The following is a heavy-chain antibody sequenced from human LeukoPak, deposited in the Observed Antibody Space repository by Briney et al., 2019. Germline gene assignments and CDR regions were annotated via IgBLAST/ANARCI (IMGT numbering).Heavy chain of an antibody. CDR3: AKDPGHDLRYLDY. Sequence: GGSLRLSCAASGFTFSSHAMNWVRQAPGKGLEWISAISGSGITTYYADSVRGRFTISRDNSKDTLYLQMNSLRAEDTAIYYCAKDPGHDLRYLDYWGQGTLVTVSS. CDR1: GFTFSSHA. CDR2: ISGSGITT. V-gene: IGHV3-23*01. D-gene: IGHD3/OR15-3a*01. J-gene: IGHJ4*02.